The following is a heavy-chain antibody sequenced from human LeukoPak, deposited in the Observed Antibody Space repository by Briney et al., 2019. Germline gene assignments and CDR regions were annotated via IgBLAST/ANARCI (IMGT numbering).Heavy chain of an antibody. CDR2: ISYSGTT. J-gene: IGHJ4*02. CDR1: GGSINTYY. CDR3: ASPNSSGWAPYGY. V-gene: IGHV4-59*12. D-gene: IGHD6-19*01. Sequence: SETLSLTCTVSGGSINTYYWSWLRQPPGKGLEWIGFISYSGTTDYNPSLKGRVTISVDMSKNQFSLKLSSVTAADTAVYYCASPNSSGWAPYGYWGQGTLVTVSS.